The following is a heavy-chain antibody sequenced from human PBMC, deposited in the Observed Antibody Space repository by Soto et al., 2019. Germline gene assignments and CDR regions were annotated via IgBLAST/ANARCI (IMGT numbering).Heavy chain of an antibody. CDR2: IYPGDSDT. J-gene: IGHJ6*02. CDR3: ARNRLRQYYYGMDV. CDR1: GYSFANCW. D-gene: IGHD5-12*01. Sequence: PGESLKISCQGSGYSFANCWIAWVRQMPGKGLEWVGVIYPGDSDTRYSPSFRGQVTISADKSISHVYLQWSSLKASDTAMYYCARNRLRQYYYGMDVWGQGTTVTVSS. V-gene: IGHV5-51*01.